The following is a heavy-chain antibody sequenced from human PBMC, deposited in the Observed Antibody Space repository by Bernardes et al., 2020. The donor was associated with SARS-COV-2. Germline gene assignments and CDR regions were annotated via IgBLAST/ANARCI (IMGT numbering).Heavy chain of an antibody. Sequence: SEPLSLTCTVSGGSISSYYWSWIRQPAGKGLEWIERIYTSGSTNYNPSLKSRVTMSVDTSKNQFSLKLSSVTAADTAVYYCARDTEYYDFWSGYYYGMDVWGQGTTVTVSS. V-gene: IGHV4-4*07. D-gene: IGHD3-3*01. CDR2: IYTSGST. CDR1: GGSISSYY. CDR3: ARDTEYYDFWSGYYYGMDV. J-gene: IGHJ6*02.